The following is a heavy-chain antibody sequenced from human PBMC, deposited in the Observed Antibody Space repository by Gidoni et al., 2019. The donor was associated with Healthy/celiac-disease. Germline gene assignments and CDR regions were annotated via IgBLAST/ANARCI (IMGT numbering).Heavy chain of an antibody. CDR2: IIPIFGTA. V-gene: IGHV1-69*06. CDR1: GGTFSSYA. Sequence: QVQLVQSGAEVKKPGSSVKVACTASGGTFSSYAISWVRQAPGQGLEGMGGIIPIFGTANYAQKFQGRVTITADKSTSTAYMELSSLRSEDTAVYYCARDAFRGLGDLGYWGQGTLVTVSS. CDR3: ARDAFRGLGDLGY. D-gene: IGHD3-16*01. J-gene: IGHJ4*02.